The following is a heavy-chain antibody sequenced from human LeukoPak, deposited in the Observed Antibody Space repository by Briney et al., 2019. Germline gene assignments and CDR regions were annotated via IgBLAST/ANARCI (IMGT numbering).Heavy chain of an antibody. J-gene: IGHJ4*02. D-gene: IGHD1-26*01. Sequence: GGSLRLSCAASGFTFDEYGMTWVRQAPGKGLEWVAGINGNGDTTGYADFVKGRFTISRDNAKNSLYLQMNSLRAEDTALYYCARGSRGSSYGGDSWGQGTLVTVSS. CDR1: GFTFDEYG. CDR2: INGNGDTT. V-gene: IGHV3-20*04. CDR3: ARGSRGSSYGGDS.